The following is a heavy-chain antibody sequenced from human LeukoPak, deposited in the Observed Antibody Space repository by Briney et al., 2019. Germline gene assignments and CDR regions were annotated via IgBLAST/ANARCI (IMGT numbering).Heavy chain of an antibody. CDR1: GFTFSSYG. Sequence: PGGSLRLSCAASGFTFSSYGMHWVRQAPGKGLEWVAFIRYDGSNKYYADSVKGRFTISRDNAKNSLYLQMNSLRAEDMALYYCAKGAYGDYDAFDIWGQGTMVTVSS. D-gene: IGHD4-17*01. CDR3: AKGAYGDYDAFDI. CDR2: IRYDGSNK. V-gene: IGHV3-30*02. J-gene: IGHJ3*02.